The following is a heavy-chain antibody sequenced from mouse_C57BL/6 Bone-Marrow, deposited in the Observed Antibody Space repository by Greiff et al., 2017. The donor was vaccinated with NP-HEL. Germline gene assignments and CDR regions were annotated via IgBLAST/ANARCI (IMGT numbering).Heavy chain of an antibody. D-gene: IGHD1-1*01. J-gene: IGHJ1*03. CDR1: GFTFSSYA. Sequence: EVMLVESGGGLVKPGGSLKLSCAASGFTFSSYAMSWVRQTPEKRLEWVATISDGGSYTYYPDTVKGRFTISRDNAKNTLYLQMSHLKSEDTAMYYCARDLTSVVATFNWYFDVWGTGTTVTVSS. V-gene: IGHV5-4*01. CDR3: ARDLTSVVATFNWYFDV. CDR2: ISDGGSYT.